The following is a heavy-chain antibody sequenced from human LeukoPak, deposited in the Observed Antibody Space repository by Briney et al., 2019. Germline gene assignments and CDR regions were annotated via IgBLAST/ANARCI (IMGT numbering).Heavy chain of an antibody. CDR1: GYSSTSYW. D-gene: IGHD4-11*01. V-gene: IGHV5-10-1*01. CDR3: ATLSGVTTVSP. J-gene: IGHJ5*02. CDR2: IDPSDSYT. Sequence: GESLKISCKRSGYSSTSYWISWVRQMPGKGLEWMGRIDPSDSYTNYSPSFQGHVTISTDKSISTAYLQWSSLKASDTAMYYCATLSGVTTVSPWGQGTLVTVSS.